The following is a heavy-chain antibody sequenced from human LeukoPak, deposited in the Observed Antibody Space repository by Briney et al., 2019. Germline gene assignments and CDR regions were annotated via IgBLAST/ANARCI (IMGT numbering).Heavy chain of an antibody. V-gene: IGHV3-7*01. Sequence: GGSLRLSCAASGFTFSNHWMSWVRQAPGKGLEWVASIKEDETEKYYVDSVKGRFTVSRDNAKNSLYLQMNSLRAEDTAVYYCARTANFAAGYYIDYWGQGTLVTVSS. CDR3: ARTANFAAGYYIDY. J-gene: IGHJ4*02. D-gene: IGHD6-13*01. CDR1: GFTFSNHW. CDR2: IKEDETEK.